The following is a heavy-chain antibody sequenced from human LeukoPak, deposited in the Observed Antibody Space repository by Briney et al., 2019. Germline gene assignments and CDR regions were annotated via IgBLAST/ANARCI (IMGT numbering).Heavy chain of an antibody. J-gene: IGHJ4*02. CDR1: GYTFRSLE. CDR3: ARPGYCSGGSCCSLWVDH. Sequence: GGSLSLSSAHSGYTFRSLEMDCCRQAPGKGLEWVSYISSSGSTIYYADSVKGRFTISRDNAKTSLYLQMNSLRAEDTALYNCARPGYCSGGSCCSLWVDHWGQGTLVTVSS. D-gene: IGHD2-15*01. V-gene: IGHV3-48*03. CDR2: ISSSGSTI.